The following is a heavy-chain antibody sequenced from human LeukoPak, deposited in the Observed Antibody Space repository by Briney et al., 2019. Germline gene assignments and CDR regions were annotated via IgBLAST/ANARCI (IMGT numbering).Heavy chain of an antibody. J-gene: IGHJ4*02. CDR2: ISGSGDRT. Sequence: PGGSLRLSCAASGFTFSSFAVSWVRQAPGKGLEWVSGISGSGDRTDYADSVKGGFTISRDNSKNTLYLDMHSLRAEDTALYYCAPYTYYFDHWGQGTLVTVSS. V-gene: IGHV3-23*01. D-gene: IGHD2-2*02. CDR1: GFTFSSFA. CDR3: APYTYYFDH.